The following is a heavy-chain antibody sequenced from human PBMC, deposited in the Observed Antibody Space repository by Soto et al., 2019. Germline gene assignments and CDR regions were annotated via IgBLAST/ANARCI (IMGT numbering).Heavy chain of an antibody. CDR2: IKSKTDGGTT. Sequence: EVQLVESGGGLVKPGGSLRLSCAASGFTFSNAWMSWVRQAPGKGLEWVGRIKSKTDGGTTDYAAPVKGRFTISRDDSKNTLYLQMNSLKTEDTAVYYCTPDAGDYAVVSGYWGQGTLVTVSS. CDR3: TPDAGDYAVVSGY. V-gene: IGHV3-15*01. J-gene: IGHJ4*02. D-gene: IGHD4-17*01. CDR1: GFTFSNAW.